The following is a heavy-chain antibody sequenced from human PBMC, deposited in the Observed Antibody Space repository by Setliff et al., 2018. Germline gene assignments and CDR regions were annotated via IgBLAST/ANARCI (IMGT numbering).Heavy chain of an antibody. CDR3: ARERLYYGGLTGFSPEAFDI. D-gene: IGHD2-21*01. Sequence: SETLSLTCSVSGDSTDSYYWTWVRQSAGKGLEWIGRIYGGGTTNYNPSLKSRLTISIDNSRNQFSLELTSVTAADTALYYCARERLYYGGLTGFSPEAFDIWGQGTLVTVSS. CDR2: IYGGGTT. J-gene: IGHJ3*02. V-gene: IGHV4-4*07. CDR1: GDSTDSYY.